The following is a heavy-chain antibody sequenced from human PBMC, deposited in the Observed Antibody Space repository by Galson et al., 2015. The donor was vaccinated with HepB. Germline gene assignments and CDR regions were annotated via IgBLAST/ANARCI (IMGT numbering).Heavy chain of an antibody. J-gene: IGHJ2*01. D-gene: IGHD2-15*01. Sequence: ETLSLTCTVSGGSISSSSYYWGWIRQPPGKGLEWIGSIYYSGSTYYNPSLKSRVTISVDTSKNQFSLKLSSVTAADTAVYYCDRSPWYFDPWGRGTLVTVSS. CDR2: IYYSGST. CDR3: DRSPWYFDP. CDR1: GGSISSSSYY. V-gene: IGHV4-39*01.